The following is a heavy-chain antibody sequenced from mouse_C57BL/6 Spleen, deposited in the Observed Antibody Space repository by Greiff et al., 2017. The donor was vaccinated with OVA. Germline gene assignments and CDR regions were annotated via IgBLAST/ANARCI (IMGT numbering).Heavy chain of an antibody. CDR1: GYTFTSYW. Sequence: VQLQQPGAELVKPGASVKLSCKASGYTFTSYWMQWVKQRPGQGLEWIGEIDPSDSYTNYNQKFKGKATLTVDTSSSTAYMQLSSLTSEDSAVYYCARGEGFYFDYWGQGTTLTVS. J-gene: IGHJ2*01. CDR3: ARGEGFYFDY. V-gene: IGHV1-50*01. CDR2: IDPSDSYT.